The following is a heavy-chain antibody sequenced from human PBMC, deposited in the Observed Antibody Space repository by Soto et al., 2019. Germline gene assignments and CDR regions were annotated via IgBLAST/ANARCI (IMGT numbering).Heavy chain of an antibody. V-gene: IGHV5-51*01. CDR2: IYPADSDT. J-gene: IGHJ3*02. CDR3: ARRPGSAFDI. D-gene: IGHD3-10*01. CDR1: GYSFTTNW. Sequence: PVESLKISCKSSGYSFTTNWIGWVRQMPGKGLEWMGIIYPADSDTRYSPSFQGQVTISADKSIITAYLQWSSLKASDTAMYYCARRPGSAFDIWGQGTMVTVSS.